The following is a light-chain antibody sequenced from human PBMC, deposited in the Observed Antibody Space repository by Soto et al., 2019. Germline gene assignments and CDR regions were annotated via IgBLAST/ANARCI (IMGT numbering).Light chain of an antibody. Sequence: QSVLTQPPSASGTPGLRVTISCSGSSSNIGSNSVNWFHQLPGTAPKLLIYSNNQRPSGVPDRFSGSKSGTSASLAISGLQSDDEADYYCAAWDDSLNGWVFGGGTKLTVL. CDR3: AAWDDSLNGWV. J-gene: IGLJ3*02. CDR2: SNN. CDR1: SSNIGSNS. V-gene: IGLV1-44*01.